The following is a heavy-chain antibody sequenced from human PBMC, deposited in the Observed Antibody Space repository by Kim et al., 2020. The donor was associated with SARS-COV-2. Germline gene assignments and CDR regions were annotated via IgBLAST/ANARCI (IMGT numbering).Heavy chain of an antibody. Sequence: SVKVSCKASGGTFSSYAISWVRQAPGQGLEWMGGIIPIFGTANYAQKFQGRVTITADESTSTAYMELSSLRSGDTAVYYCARVRLQQPRRYYYYYGMDVWGQGTTVTVSS. CDR1: GGTFSSYA. V-gene: IGHV1-69*13. CDR3: ARVRLQQPRRYYYYYGMDV. CDR2: IIPIFGTA. D-gene: IGHD6-13*01. J-gene: IGHJ6*02.